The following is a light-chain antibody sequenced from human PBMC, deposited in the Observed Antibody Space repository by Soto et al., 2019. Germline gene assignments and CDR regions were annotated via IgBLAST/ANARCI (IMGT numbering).Light chain of an antibody. J-gene: IGKJ1*01. CDR3: QQYLITPPT. CDR2: GAS. CDR1: QSVRDN. Sequence: EIVMTQSPATLSVSPGERATLSCRASQSVRDNLAWYQQKPGQAPGLLIYGASIRATGIPARFSGSGSGTEFTLTISSLQSEDFAIYYCQQYLITPPTFGQGTKVEIK. V-gene: IGKV3-15*01.